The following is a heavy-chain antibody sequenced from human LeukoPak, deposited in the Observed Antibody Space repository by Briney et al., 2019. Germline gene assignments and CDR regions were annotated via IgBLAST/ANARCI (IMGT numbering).Heavy chain of an antibody. CDR3: AKSNGYGLIDI. J-gene: IGHJ3*02. V-gene: IGHV4-59*12. Sequence: SETLSLTCTVSGGSISSYYWSWVRQPPGKALEWIGNIFYSGSTYYSPSLKSRVTISLDTSRNQFSLKLNSVTAADTAVYYCAKSNGYGLIDIWGQGTMVTVSS. D-gene: IGHD3-10*01. CDR2: IFYSGST. CDR1: GGSISSYY.